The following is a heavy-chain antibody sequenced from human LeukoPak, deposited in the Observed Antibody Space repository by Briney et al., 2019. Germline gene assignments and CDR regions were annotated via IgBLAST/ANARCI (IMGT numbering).Heavy chain of an antibody. CDR3: ARQNGLHIVVVPAAPAVGYFDY. J-gene: IGHJ4*02. D-gene: IGHD2-2*01. CDR2: INHSGST. V-gene: IGHV4-34*01. Sequence: IPSETLSLTCAVYGGSFSGYYWSWIRQPPGKGLEWIGEINHSGSTNYNPSLKSRVTISVDTSKNQFSLKLSSVTAADTAVYYCARQNGLHIVVVPAAPAVGYFDYWGQGTLVTVSS. CDR1: GGSFSGYY.